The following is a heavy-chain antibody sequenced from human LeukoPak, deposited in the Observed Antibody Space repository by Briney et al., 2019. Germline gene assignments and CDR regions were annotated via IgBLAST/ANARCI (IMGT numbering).Heavy chain of an antibody. J-gene: IGHJ4*02. Sequence: GGSLRLSCAASGFTFSSCGMHWVRQAPGKGLEWVAVISYDGSNKYYAESVKGRFTISRDNSKNTLYLQMNSLRAEDTAVYYCAKAYPSSGWYGYFGYWGQGILVTVSS. CDR2: ISYDGSNK. V-gene: IGHV3-30*18. CDR3: AKAYPSSGWYGYFGY. CDR1: GFTFSSCG. D-gene: IGHD6-19*01.